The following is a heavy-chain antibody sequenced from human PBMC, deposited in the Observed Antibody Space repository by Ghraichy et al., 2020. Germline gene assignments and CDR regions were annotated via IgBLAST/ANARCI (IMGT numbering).Heavy chain of an antibody. Sequence: SETRSLTCTVSGSSISSTYYWGWIRQPPGTGLEWIGSIHHSGTTYYNPSLKSRVTMSVDTSKNQFSLNLSSVTAADTAVYYCATNGLRWLQSPYFDYWGQGTLVTVSS. D-gene: IGHD5-24*01. J-gene: IGHJ4*02. V-gene: IGHV4-38-2*02. CDR3: ATNGLRWLQSPYFDY. CDR2: IHHSGTT. CDR1: GSSISSTYY.